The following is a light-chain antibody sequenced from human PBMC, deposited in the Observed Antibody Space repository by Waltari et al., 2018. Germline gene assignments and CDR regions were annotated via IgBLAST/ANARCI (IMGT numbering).Light chain of an antibody. CDR1: SSNIGSYYH. CDR2: ANN. CDR3: QSFDSSLDGYV. Sequence: QSVLTPPPSVSGAPGQRVTISCTGSSSNIGSYYHVTWYQHLPGTAPKVLIYANNNRPSGVPDRFSGSKSGASASLAITGLQAEDEADYYCQSFDSSLDGYVFGTGTKVTVL. J-gene: IGLJ1*01. V-gene: IGLV1-40*01.